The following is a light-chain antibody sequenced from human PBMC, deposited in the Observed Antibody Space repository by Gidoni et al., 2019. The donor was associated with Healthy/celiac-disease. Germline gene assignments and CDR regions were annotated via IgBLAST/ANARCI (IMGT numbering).Light chain of an antibody. CDR3: QQYNSDRT. CDR2: KAS. V-gene: IGKV1-5*03. Sequence: DIQMPQSPSTLSASVGDRVTITCRASQSISSWLAWYQQKPGKAPKLLIYKASSLESGVPSRLSGSGSGTEFTLTISSLQPDDFATYYCQQYNSDRTFGQGTKVEIK. J-gene: IGKJ1*01. CDR1: QSISSW.